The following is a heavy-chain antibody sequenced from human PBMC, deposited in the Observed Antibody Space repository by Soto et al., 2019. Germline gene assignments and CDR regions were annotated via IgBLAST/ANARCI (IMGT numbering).Heavy chain of an antibody. J-gene: IGHJ4*02. CDR3: AKAPGGYGSGSYLDY. CDR1: GFTFDDYA. V-gene: IGHV3-9*01. Sequence: VQLVQSGGGLVKPGGSLRLSCAASGFTFDDYAMHWVRQAPGKGLEWVSGISWNSGSIGYADSVKGRFTISRDNAKKSLYLQMNSLRAEDTALYYCAKAPGGYGSGSYLDYWGQGTLVTVSS. D-gene: IGHD3-10*01. CDR2: ISWNSGSI.